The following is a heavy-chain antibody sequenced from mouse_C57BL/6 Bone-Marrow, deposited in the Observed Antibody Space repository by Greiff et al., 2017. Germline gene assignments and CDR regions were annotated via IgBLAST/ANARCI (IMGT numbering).Heavy chain of an antibody. CDR3: ARCRVGSRYFDV. Sequence: DVMLVESGGGLVQPGGSLSISCAASGFTFTDYYMSWVRQPPGKALEWLGFIRNKANGYTTEYSASVKGRFTISRDNSQSILYLQMNALRAEDSATYDCARCRVGSRYFDVWGTGTTGTVSS. J-gene: IGHJ1*03. D-gene: IGHD1-1*02. CDR2: IRNKANGYTT. V-gene: IGHV7-3*01. CDR1: GFTFTDYY.